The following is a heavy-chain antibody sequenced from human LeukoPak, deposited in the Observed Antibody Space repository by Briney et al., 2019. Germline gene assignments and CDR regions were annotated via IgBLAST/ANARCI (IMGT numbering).Heavy chain of an antibody. V-gene: IGHV3-23*01. D-gene: IGHD6-19*01. Sequence: HPGGSLRLSCAASGLTFSTYAMTWVRQAPGKGLEWVSGIDSGSGGSTYYADSVKGRFTISRDNSKNTLYLQMSSLRAEDTAVCYCATHLAWWLGSLEDHWGQGTLVTVSS. J-gene: IGHJ4*02. CDR2: IDSGSGGST. CDR1: GLTFSTYA. CDR3: ATHLAWWLGSLEDH.